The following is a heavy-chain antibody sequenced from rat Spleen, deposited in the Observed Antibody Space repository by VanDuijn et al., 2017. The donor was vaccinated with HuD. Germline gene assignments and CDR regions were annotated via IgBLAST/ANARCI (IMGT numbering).Heavy chain of an antibody. Sequence: EVQLVESGGGLVQPGRSLKLSCSASGFTFSDYNMAWVRQAPKKGLEWVATIIYDDSRTYYRDSVKGRFTISRDDAKSTLYLQMDSLRPEETATYYCARRGYLSNWYFDFWGPGIMVTVSS. CDR3: ARRGYLSNWYFDF. CDR2: IIYDDSRT. CDR1: GFTFSDYN. D-gene: IGHD2-7*01. J-gene: IGHJ1*01. V-gene: IGHV5S10*01.